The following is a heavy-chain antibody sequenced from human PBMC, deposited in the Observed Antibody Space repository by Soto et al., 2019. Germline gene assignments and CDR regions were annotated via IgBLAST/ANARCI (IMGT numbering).Heavy chain of an antibody. Sequence: RLSCAASGFTFSSYAMHWVRQAPGKGLEWVAVISYDGSNKYYADSVKGRFTISRDNSKNTLYLQMNSLRAEDTAVYYCARDMKYYYYYGMDVWGQGTTVTVSS. CDR3: ARDMKYYYYYGMDV. V-gene: IGHV3-30-3*01. D-gene: IGHD3-16*01. CDR2: ISYDGSNK. CDR1: GFTFSSYA. J-gene: IGHJ6*02.